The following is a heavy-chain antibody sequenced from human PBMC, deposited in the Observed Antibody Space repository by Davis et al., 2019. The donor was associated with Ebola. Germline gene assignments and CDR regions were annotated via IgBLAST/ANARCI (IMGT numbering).Heavy chain of an antibody. J-gene: IGHJ6*04. CDR2: TYYSSKWYD. D-gene: IGHD5-18*01. Sequence: PSETLSLTCAISGVSVAGGSGGWILIRQSPSRGLEWLGRTYYSSKWYDGYAESVKSRITINPDTSKNQSSLQLNSVTPEDKALYYCARGWLRGGMDVWGAGTTVTVSS. CDR1: GVSVAGGSGG. V-gene: IGHV6-1*01. CDR3: ARGWLRGGMDV.